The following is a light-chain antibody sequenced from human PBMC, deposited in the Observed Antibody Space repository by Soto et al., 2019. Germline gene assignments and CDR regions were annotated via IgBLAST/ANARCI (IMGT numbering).Light chain of an antibody. J-gene: IGKJ4*01. CDR3: QQFSSYPLT. CDR1: QTVRNNY. Sequence: EFVLTQSPGTLSLSPGARATLSCRASQTVRNNYLAWYQQKPGQAPRLXSYDASSRATGIPDRVSGGGSGTDFTLTISRLEPEDFEVYYCQQFSSYPLTFGGGTKVDIK. V-gene: IGKV3-20*01. CDR2: DAS.